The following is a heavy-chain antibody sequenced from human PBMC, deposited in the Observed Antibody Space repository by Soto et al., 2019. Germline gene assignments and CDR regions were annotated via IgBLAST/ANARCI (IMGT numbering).Heavy chain of an antibody. CDR1: GGSIDSTNYY. D-gene: IGHD1-20*01. V-gene: IGHV4-30-4*01. J-gene: IGHJ6*01. CDR2: IYYTGTT. Sequence: PPEPLSLTCSVSGGSIDSTNYYWTWIRQLPGKGPEWIGNIYYTGTTFYNPSLKSRLTISMDTSRNQFSLQLTSVTAADTAVYFRARDQRYRYFLTASHSYSQMDVLGQGTALTISS. CDR3: ARDQRYRYFLTASHSYSQMDV.